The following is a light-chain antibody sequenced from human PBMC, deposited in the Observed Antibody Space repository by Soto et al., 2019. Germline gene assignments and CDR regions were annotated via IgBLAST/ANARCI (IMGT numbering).Light chain of an antibody. V-gene: IGKV3-11*01. J-gene: IGKJ1*01. CDR2: DAS. Sequence: EIVLTQSPANLSLSPGETATLSCRASQSVRNYLAWYQQKPGQAPRLLIYDASNRATGIPARFSGTGSETDFTLTISSLEPEDFAIYYCQQRSKMPLTFGHGTKVDLK. CDR3: QQRSKMPLT. CDR1: QSVRNY.